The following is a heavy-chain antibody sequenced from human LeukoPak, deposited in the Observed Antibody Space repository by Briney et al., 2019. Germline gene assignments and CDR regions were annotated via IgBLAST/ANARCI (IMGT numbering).Heavy chain of an antibody. D-gene: IGHD5-18*01. CDR3: ARWQGTAMVRWGYYYYGMDV. Sequence: SETLSLTCTVSGGSISSGGYYWSWIRQPPGKGLEWIGYIYHSGSTYYNPSLKSRVTISVDTSKNQFSLKLSSVTAADTAVYYCARWQGTAMVRWGYYYYGMDVWGQGTTVTVSS. CDR2: IYHSGST. V-gene: IGHV4-30-2*01. CDR1: GGSISSGGYY. J-gene: IGHJ6*02.